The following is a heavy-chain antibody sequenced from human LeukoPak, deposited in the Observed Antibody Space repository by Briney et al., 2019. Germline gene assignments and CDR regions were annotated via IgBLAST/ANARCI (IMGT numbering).Heavy chain of an antibody. CDR3: ARGLIKGIAVAGTG. D-gene: IGHD6-19*01. Sequence: SETLSLTCTVFGGSISSYYWSWIRQSPGKGLEWIGYIYYTGITNHNPSLKSRVTISIDTSKKQFSLNLSSVTAADTAVYYCARGLIKGIAVAGTGWGQGTLVTVSS. V-gene: IGHV4-59*12. CDR1: GGSISSYY. J-gene: IGHJ4*02. CDR2: IYYTGIT.